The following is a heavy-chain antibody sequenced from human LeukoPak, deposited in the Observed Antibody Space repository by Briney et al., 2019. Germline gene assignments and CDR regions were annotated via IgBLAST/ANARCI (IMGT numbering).Heavy chain of an antibody. Sequence: ASVKVSCKASGYTFTSYGISWVRQAPGQGLEWMGWISAYNGNTNYAQKLQGRVTMTTDTSTSTAYMELRSLRSDDTAVYYSARDCSSTSCSYYYMDVWGKGTTVTVSS. J-gene: IGHJ6*03. D-gene: IGHD2-2*01. CDR3: ARDCSSTSCSYYYMDV. CDR2: ISAYNGNT. V-gene: IGHV1-18*01. CDR1: GYTFTSYG.